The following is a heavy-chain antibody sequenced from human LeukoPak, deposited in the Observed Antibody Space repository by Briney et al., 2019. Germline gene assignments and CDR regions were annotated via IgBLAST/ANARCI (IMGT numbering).Heavy chain of an antibody. CDR3: AKDSRSSGWYPAFDY. J-gene: IGHJ4*02. D-gene: IGHD6-19*01. CDR2: ISFDGKVS. V-gene: IGHV3-30*18. CDR1: GFTFSSYG. Sequence: GGSLRLSCAASGFTFSSYGMHWVRQAPGKGLEWVAVISFDGKVSYYADSVKGRFTISRDNSKNTLDLQMNSLRPEDTAVYYCAKDSRSSGWYPAFDYWGQGTLVTVSS.